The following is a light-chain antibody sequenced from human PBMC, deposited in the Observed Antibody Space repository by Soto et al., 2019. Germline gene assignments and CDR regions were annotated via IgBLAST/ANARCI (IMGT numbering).Light chain of an antibody. CDR2: GNS. CDR3: QSYDSSLSGFGV. V-gene: IGLV1-40*01. Sequence: QSVLTQPPSVSGAPGQRVTISCTGSSSNIGAGYDVHWYQQLPGTAPKLLIYGNSNRPSGVPDRFSGSKSGTSASLAITGLQAEDEADYYCQSYDSSLSGFGVFGGGTKVTVL. CDR1: SSNIGAGYD. J-gene: IGLJ3*02.